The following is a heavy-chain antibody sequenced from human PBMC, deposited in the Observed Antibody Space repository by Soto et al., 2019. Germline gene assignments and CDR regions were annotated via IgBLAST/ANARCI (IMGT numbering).Heavy chain of an antibody. J-gene: IGHJ4*02. CDR3: AREGEYCSSTSCYVYFDY. Sequence: ASVKVSCKASGGTFSSYTISWVRQAPGQGLEWMGRIIPILGIANYAQKLQGRVTITADKSTSTASMELSSLRSEDTAVYYCAREGEYCSSTSCYVYFDYWGQGTLVTVSS. CDR1: GGTFSSYT. D-gene: IGHD2-2*01. CDR2: IIPILGIA. V-gene: IGHV1-69*04.